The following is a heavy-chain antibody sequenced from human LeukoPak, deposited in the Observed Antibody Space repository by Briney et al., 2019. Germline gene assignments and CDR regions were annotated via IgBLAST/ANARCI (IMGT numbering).Heavy chain of an antibody. D-gene: IGHD5-18*01. CDR2: ISGSGGST. J-gene: IGHJ4*02. CDR3: AKVSGYSYAIDY. CDR1: GFTFSSYA. Sequence: PGGSLRLSCAASGFTFSSYAMSRVRQAPGKGLEWVSAISGSGGSTYYADSVKGRFTISRDNSKNTLYLQMNSLRAEDTAVYYCAKVSGYSYAIDYWGQGTLVTVSS. V-gene: IGHV3-23*01.